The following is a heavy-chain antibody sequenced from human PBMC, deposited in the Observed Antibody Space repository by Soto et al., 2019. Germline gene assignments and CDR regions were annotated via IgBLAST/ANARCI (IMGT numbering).Heavy chain of an antibody. D-gene: IGHD6-13*01. CDR2: SSPYNGNT. CDR1: GYTFSSYG. V-gene: IGHV1-18*01. J-gene: IGHJ4*02. CDR3: ARGSRDSSSWFVDY. Sequence: ASVKVSCKASGYTFSSYGINWVRQAPGQGLEWMGWSSPYNGNTNYAQKLRGRVTMTTDTSTSTAYMELRSLRSDDTAVYYCARGSRDSSSWFVDYWGQGALVTVSS.